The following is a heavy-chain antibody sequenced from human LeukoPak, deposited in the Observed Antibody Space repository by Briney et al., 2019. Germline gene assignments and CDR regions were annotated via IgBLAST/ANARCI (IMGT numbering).Heavy chain of an antibody. Sequence: GGSLRLSCAASGFTFRNYWMYWVRLAPGKGLVWIANINEHGIPMYEDSVKGRFTISRDNARDTLYLQMNSLRAEDTAVYYCAAGSVTAIELWVYWGQGTLVTVSS. CDR2: INEHGIP. CDR1: GFTFRNYW. D-gene: IGHD2-21*02. J-gene: IGHJ4*02. V-gene: IGHV3-74*03. CDR3: AAGSVTAIELWVY.